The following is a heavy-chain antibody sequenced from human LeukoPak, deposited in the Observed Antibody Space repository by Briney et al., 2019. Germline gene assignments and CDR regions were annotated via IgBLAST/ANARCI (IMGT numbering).Heavy chain of an antibody. CDR1: GGTFSSYA. Sequence: SVKVSCKASGGTFSSYAISWVRQAPGQGLEWMGRIIPILGIANYAQKFQGRVTITADKSTSTAYMELSSLRSEDTAVYYCAREERVLWFGELLFGGQGTLVTVSS. D-gene: IGHD3-10*01. CDR2: IIPILGIA. V-gene: IGHV1-69*04. J-gene: IGHJ4*02. CDR3: AREERVLWFGELLF.